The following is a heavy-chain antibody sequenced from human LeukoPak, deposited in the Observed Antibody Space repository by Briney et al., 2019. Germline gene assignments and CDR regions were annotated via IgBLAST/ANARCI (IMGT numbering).Heavy chain of an antibody. D-gene: IGHD3-22*01. CDR2: VYYSGST. V-gene: IGHV4-31*11. CDR3: ARDTYDTSGYTFDY. J-gene: IGHJ4*02. Sequence: PSETLSLTCGVSGDSISSGSFYWSWIRQHPGKGLEWIGCVYYSGSTYYNPSLKSRVTISVDTSKTQFSLKLNSVTAADTAVYYCARDTYDTSGYTFDYWGQGTLVTVSS. CDR1: GDSISSGSFY.